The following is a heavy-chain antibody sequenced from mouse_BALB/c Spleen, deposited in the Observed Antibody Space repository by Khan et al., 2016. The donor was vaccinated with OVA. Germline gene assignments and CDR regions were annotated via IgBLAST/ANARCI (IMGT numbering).Heavy chain of an antibody. Sequence: QIQLVQSGAELAKPGASVKMSCKASDYTFTNYWKHWVKQRPGQGLEWIGYVNPSTGYTEYNQKFKDKATLTADKSSSTAYMQLSSLTSEDSAVYYCVNHGSSSAWFTYWGQGTLVTVSA. D-gene: IGHD1-1*01. CDR1: DYTFTNYW. J-gene: IGHJ3*01. V-gene: IGHV1-7*01. CDR2: VNPSTGYT. CDR3: VNHGSSSAWFTY.